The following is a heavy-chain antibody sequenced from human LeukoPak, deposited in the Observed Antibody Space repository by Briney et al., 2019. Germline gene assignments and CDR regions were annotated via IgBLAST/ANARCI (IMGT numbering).Heavy chain of an antibody. J-gene: IGHJ2*01. Sequence: SETLSLTCAVCGGSFSGYYWSWIRQPPGKGLEWIGEINHSGSTNYNPSLKSRVTISVDTSKNQFSLKLSSVTAADTAVYYRARGAATATVYWYFDLWGRGTLVTVSS. CDR3: ARGAATATVYWYFDL. CDR2: INHSGST. CDR1: GGSFSGYY. D-gene: IGHD2-15*01. V-gene: IGHV4-34*01.